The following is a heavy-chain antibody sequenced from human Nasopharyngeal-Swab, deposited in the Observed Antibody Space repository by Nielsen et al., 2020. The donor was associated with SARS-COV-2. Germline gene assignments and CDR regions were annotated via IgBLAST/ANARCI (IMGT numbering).Heavy chain of an antibody. CDR2: INTNTGNP. CDR3: AREEDYDSSGYASDAFDI. J-gene: IGHJ3*02. Sequence: VRQAPGQGLEWMGWINTNTGNPTYAQGFTGRFVFSLDTSVSTAYLQISSLKAEDTAVYYWAREEDYDSSGYASDAFDIWGQGTMVTVSS. D-gene: IGHD3-22*01. V-gene: IGHV7-4-1*02.